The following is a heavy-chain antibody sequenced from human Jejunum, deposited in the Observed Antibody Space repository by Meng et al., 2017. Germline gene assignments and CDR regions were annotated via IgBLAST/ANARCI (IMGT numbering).Heavy chain of an antibody. CDR1: GFNFTNYG. V-gene: IGHV3-33*01. Sequence: QVQLVESGGGVVQTGKSLRLSCAASGFNFTNYGMHWVRQAPGKGLEWVAVIWHDGSKVFYADSVRGRFTISRDNSHNTVDLQMNSVRVDDTAVYFCLRGRDYWGQGTLVTVSS. J-gene: IGHJ4*02. D-gene: IGHD3-10*01. CDR3: LRGRDY. CDR2: IWHDGSKV.